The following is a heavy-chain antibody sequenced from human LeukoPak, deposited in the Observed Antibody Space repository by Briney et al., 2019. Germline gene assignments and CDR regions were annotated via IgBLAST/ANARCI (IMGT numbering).Heavy chain of an antibody. Sequence: PGGSLRLSCAASGFTFSVYGMQWVRQAPGQGLEWVALISTDGSHKDYADSVKGRSTLSRDNSKNTLYLQMNSLRVEDTAVYYCAKDGTSSWFGEATWGQGTLVTVSS. CDR3: AKDGTSSWFGEAT. J-gene: IGHJ5*02. D-gene: IGHD6-13*01. CDR1: GFTFSVYG. CDR2: ISTDGSHK. V-gene: IGHV3-30*18.